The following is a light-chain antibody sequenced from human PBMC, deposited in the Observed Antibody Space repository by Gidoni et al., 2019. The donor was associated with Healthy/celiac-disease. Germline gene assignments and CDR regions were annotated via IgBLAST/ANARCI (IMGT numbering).Light chain of an antibody. Sequence: QSALTQPASVSGSPGQSITISCTGTSSDVGSYNLVSWYQQHPGKAPKLMIYEVSKRPSGVSNRFSGYKSGNTASRTISGLQAEDEADYYCCSYAGSSPPYVVFGGGTKLTVL. CDR1: SSDVGSYNL. CDR2: EVS. J-gene: IGLJ2*01. V-gene: IGLV2-23*02. CDR3: CSYAGSSPPYVV.